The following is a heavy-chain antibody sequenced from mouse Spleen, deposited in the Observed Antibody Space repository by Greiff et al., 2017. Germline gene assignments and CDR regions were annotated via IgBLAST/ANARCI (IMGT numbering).Heavy chain of an antibody. V-gene: IGHV1-54*01. CDR1: GYAFTNYL. CDR2: INPGSGGT. CDR3: AREDPRNAMDY. Sequence: QVQLQQSGAELVRPGTSVKVSCKASGYAFTNYLIEWVKQRPGQGLEWIGVINPGSGGTNYNEKFKGKATLTADKSSSTAYMQLSSLTSDDSAVYFCAREDPRNAMDYWGQGTSVTVSS. J-gene: IGHJ4*01.